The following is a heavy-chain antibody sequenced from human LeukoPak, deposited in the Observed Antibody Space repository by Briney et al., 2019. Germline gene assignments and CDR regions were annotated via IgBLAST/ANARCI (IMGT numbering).Heavy chain of an antibody. CDR1: GFTFSSYA. J-gene: IGHJ4*02. D-gene: IGHD3-3*01. CDR3: AITDDFWSGYIADSGDY. CDR2: ISGSGGST. V-gene: IGHV3-23*01. Sequence: GGSLRLSCAASGFTFSSYAMIWVRQAPGKGLEWVSAISGSGGSTYYADSVKGRFTISRDNSKNTLYLQMNSLRAEDTAVYYCAITDDFWSGYIADSGDYWGQGTLVTVSS.